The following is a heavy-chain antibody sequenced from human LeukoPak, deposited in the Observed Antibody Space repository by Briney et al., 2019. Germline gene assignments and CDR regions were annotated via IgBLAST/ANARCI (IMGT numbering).Heavy chain of an antibody. Sequence: GGSLRLSCAASAFTVSSNYMSWVRQAPGKGLEWVSVIYSGGSTYYADSVKGRFTISRDNSKNTLYLQMNSLRAEDTAVYYCARDPRNYYDSSGYYHPDAFDIWGQGTMVTVSS. D-gene: IGHD3-22*01. CDR2: IYSGGST. CDR3: ARDPRNYYDSSGYYHPDAFDI. V-gene: IGHV3-66*01. CDR1: AFTVSSNY. J-gene: IGHJ3*02.